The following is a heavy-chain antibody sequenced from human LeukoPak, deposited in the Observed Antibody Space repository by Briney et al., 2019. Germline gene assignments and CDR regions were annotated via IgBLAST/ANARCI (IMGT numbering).Heavy chain of an antibody. J-gene: IGHJ4*02. CDR1: GFTFSSYE. D-gene: IGHD3-3*01. Sequence: GGSLRLSCAASGFTFSSYEMNWVRQAPGKGLEWVSYISSSGSTIYYAYSVKGRFTISRDSAKNSLYLQMNSLRAEDTAVYYCARDSLDFWSGYYFDYWGQGTLVTVSS. CDR2: ISSSGSTI. CDR3: ARDSLDFWSGYYFDY. V-gene: IGHV3-48*03.